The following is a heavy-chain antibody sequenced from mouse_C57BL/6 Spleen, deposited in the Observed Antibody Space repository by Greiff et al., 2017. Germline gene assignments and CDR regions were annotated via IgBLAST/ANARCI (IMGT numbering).Heavy chain of an antibody. CDR3: SRNLDEDYAMDY. Sequence: VQLQQSGPELVKPGASVKMSCTASGFTFTDYNMHWVKQSHGKSLEWIGYINPKNGGTSNNQKFKGKATLTVNKSSSTAYMELRSLTSDDSAVYYCSRNLDEDYAMDYWGQGTSVTVSS. CDR1: GFTFTDYN. J-gene: IGHJ4*01. CDR2: INPKNGGT. V-gene: IGHV1-22*01.